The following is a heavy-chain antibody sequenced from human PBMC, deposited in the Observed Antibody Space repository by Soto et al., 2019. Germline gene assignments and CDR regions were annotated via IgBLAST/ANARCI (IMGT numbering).Heavy chain of an antibody. D-gene: IGHD3-9*01. CDR2: VNNNGGGT. CDR1: GFTFSTYA. V-gene: IGHV3-64D*08. Sequence: LRLSCSASGFTFSTYAMHWVRQAPGKGLEYVSSVNNNGGGTYYADSVKGRFAISRDNSKNTLYLQMNSLRAEDTAVYYCVKATHYDILTGPDYWGQGTLVTVSS. CDR3: VKATHYDILTGPDY. J-gene: IGHJ4*02.